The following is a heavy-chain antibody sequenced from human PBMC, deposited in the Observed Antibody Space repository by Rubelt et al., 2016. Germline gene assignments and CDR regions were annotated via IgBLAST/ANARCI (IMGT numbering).Heavy chain of an antibody. CDR2: ISYDGSNK. D-gene: IGHD6-19*01. V-gene: IGHV3-30*04. CDR1: GFTFSSYA. J-gene: IGHJ4*02. Sequence: GFTFSSYAMHWVRQAPGKGLEWVAVISYDGSNKYYADSVKGRFTISRDNSKNSLYLQMDSLRAEDKAVYHCARDLENIMLVVHPAGYWGQGTLVTVSS. CDR3: ARDLENIMLVVHPAGY.